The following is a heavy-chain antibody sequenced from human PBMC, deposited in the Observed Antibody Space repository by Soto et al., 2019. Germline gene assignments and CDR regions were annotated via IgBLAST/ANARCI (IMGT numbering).Heavy chain of an antibody. V-gene: IGHV1-18*01. CDR3: AGVVPAANALLYDILTGYPHFDY. D-gene: IGHD3-9*01. CDR2: ISAYNGNT. CDR1: GYTFTSYG. J-gene: IGHJ4*02. Sequence: ASVKVSCKASGYTFTSYGISWVRQAPGQGLEWMGWISAYNGNTNYAQKLQGRVTMTTDTSTSTAYMELRSLRSDDTAVYYCAGVVPAANALLYDILTGYPHFDYWGQGXLVTVS.